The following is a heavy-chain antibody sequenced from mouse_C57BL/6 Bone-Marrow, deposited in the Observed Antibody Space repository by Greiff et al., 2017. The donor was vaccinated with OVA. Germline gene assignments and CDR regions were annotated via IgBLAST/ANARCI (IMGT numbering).Heavy chain of an antibody. CDR3: AREPPYYFDY. CDR1: GYTFTSYG. V-gene: IGHV1-81*01. J-gene: IGHJ2*01. Sequence: QVHVKQSGAELARPGASVKLSCKASGYTFTSYGISWVKQRTGQGLEWIGEIYPRSGNTYYNEKFKGKATLTADKSSSTAYMELRSLTSEDSAVYFCAREPPYYFDYWGQGTTLTVSS. CDR2: IYPRSGNT.